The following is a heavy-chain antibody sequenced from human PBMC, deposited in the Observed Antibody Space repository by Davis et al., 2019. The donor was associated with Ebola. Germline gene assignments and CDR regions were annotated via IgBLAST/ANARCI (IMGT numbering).Heavy chain of an antibody. D-gene: IGHD2-2*02. J-gene: IGHJ3*02. CDR2: INPSGGST. CDR1: GYTFTSYY. V-gene: IGHV1-46*01. CDR3: ARSSPGYCSSTSCYTGTAFDI. Sequence: ASVTVSCKASGYTFTSYYMHWVRQAPGPGLEWMGIINPSGGSTSYAQKFQGRVTMTRDTSTSTVYMELSSLRSEDTAVYYCARSSPGYCSSTSCYTGTAFDIWGQGTMVTVSS.